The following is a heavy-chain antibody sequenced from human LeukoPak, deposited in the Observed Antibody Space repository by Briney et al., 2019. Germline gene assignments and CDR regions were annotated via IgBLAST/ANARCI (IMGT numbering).Heavy chain of an antibody. CDR1: GGSFSGYY. D-gene: IGHD5-18*01. J-gene: IGHJ4*02. CDR3: AIYNAWPDAAVDTIDY. Sequence: SETLSLTCAVYGGSFSGYYWSWIRQPPGKGLEWIGSIYYSGSTYYNPSLKSRVTISVDTSKNQFSLKLSSVTAADTAVYYCAIYNAWPDAAVDTIDYWGQGTLVTVSS. CDR2: IYYSGST. V-gene: IGHV4-34*01.